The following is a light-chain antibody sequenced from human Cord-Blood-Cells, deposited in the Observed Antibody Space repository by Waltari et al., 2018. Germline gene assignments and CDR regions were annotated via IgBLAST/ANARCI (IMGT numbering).Light chain of an antibody. CDR1: QSVSSY. CDR3: QQRSNWWT. J-gene: IGKJ1*01. CDR2: DAS. V-gene: IGKV3-11*01. Sequence: EIVLTQPPATLSLSPGERDTLSCRASQSVSSYLAWYQQKPGQAPRLLIYDASNRATGIPARFSGSGSGTDFTLTISSLEPEDFAVYYCQQRSNWWTFGQGTKVEIK.